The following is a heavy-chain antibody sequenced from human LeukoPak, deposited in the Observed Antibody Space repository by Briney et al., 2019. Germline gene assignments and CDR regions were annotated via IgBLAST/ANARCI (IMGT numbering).Heavy chain of an antibody. V-gene: IGHV3-21*01. CDR3: ARALASGSSAFDY. D-gene: IGHD1-26*01. J-gene: IGHJ4*02. CDR1: GFTFSSSS. Sequence: SGGSLRLSCAASGFTFSSSSMNWVRQAPGKGLEWVSSILSSSSYIYFADSVKGRFTISRDNAKSSVYLQMNSLRAEDTAVYYCARALASGSSAFDYWGQGTLVTVSS. CDR2: ILSSSSYI.